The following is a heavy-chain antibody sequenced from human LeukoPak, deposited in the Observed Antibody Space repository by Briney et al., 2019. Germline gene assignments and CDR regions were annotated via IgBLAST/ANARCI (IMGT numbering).Heavy chain of an antibody. CDR2: MSSRSSYI. CDR3: ARMVGLVSDY. V-gene: IGHV3-21*01. CDR1: GFTFSSYS. D-gene: IGHD3-10*01. J-gene: IGHJ4*02. Sequence: GGSLRLSCAASGFTFSSYSMNWVRQAPGKGLEWVSSMSSRSSYIYYADSVKGRFTISRDNAKNSLYLQMNSLRAEDTAVYYCARMVGLVSDYWGQGTLVTVSS.